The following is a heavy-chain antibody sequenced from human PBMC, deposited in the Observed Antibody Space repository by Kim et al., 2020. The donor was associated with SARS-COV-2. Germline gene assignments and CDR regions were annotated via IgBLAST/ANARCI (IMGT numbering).Heavy chain of an antibody. CDR2: ISHDGTST. CDR1: GFSFSCCA. Sequence: GGSLRLSCVASGFSFSCCAMTWVRQAPGKGLEWVSSISHDGTSTYYANSVRGRFTISRDDSKNTLYLQMNSLRGDDTALYYCVKDVWGYRCMDGWGQGTT. V-gene: IGHV3-23*01. J-gene: IGHJ6*02. CDR3: VKDVWGYRCMDG. D-gene: IGHD3-16*02.